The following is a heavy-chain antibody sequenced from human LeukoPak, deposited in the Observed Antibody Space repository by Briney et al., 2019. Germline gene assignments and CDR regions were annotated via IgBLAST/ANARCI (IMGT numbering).Heavy chain of an antibody. D-gene: IGHD6-13*01. V-gene: IGHV3-21*01. CDR3: ARDFGSSSHNFDY. J-gene: IGHJ4*02. Sequence: PGGSLRLSCAASGFTFSSYSMNWVRQAPGKGLEWVSSISSSSSYIYYADSVKGRFTISRDNAKNSLYLQMNSLRAEDTAVYYCARDFGSSSHNFDYWGQGTLVTVSS. CDR1: GFTFSSYS. CDR2: ISSSSSYI.